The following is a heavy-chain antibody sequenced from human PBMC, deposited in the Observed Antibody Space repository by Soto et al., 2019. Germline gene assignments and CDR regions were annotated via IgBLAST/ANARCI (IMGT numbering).Heavy chain of an antibody. CDR2: ISSSSSTI. V-gene: IGHV3-48*02. J-gene: IGHJ6*02. CDR1: GFTFSSYS. Sequence: GGSLRLSCAASGFTFSSYSMNWVRQAPGKGLEWVSYISSSSSTIYYADSVKGRFTISRDNAKNSLYLQMNSLRDEDTAVYYCARFTMIVDARGYYGMDVWGQGTTVTVSS. D-gene: IGHD3-22*01. CDR3: ARFTMIVDARGYYGMDV.